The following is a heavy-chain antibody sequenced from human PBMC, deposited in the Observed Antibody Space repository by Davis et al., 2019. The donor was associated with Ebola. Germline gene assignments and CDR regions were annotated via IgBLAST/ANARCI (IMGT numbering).Heavy chain of an antibody. CDR1: GFTFSSYW. J-gene: IGHJ4*02. D-gene: IGHD6-13*01. CDR2: IKQDGSEK. V-gene: IGHV3-7*03. CDR3: AKPRTSYSSSWYTFDY. Sequence: GESLKISCAASGFTFSSYWMSWVRQAPGKGLEWVANIKQDGSEKYYVDSVKGRFTISRDNAKNSLYLQMNSLRAEDTAVYYCAKPRTSYSSSWYTFDYWGQGTLVTVSS.